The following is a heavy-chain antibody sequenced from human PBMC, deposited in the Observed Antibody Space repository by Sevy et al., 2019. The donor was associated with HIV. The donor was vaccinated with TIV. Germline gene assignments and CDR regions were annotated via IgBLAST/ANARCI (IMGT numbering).Heavy chain of an antibody. Sequence: ASVKVSCKASGYTFTNYAISWVRQAPGQGLEWMGWISSFNGDTKNAEKFQGRFTMTTDTSTKTDYIELRSLRSDDAAVYYCVRGTTFYDYWTGGDYWGQGTLVTVSS. D-gene: IGHD3-3*01. V-gene: IGHV1-18*01. J-gene: IGHJ4*02. CDR3: VRGTTFYDYWTGGDY. CDR2: ISSFNGDT. CDR1: GYTFTNYA.